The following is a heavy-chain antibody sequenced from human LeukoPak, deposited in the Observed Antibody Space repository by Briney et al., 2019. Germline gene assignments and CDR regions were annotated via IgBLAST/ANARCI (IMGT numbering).Heavy chain of an antibody. J-gene: IGHJ3*02. V-gene: IGHV1-18*01. CDR1: GYTFTSYG. D-gene: IGHD3-22*01. Sequence: ASVKVSCKASGYTFTSYGISWVRQAPGQGLEWMGCISAYNGNTNYAQKLQGRVTMTTDTSTSTAYMELRSLRSGDTAVYYCARHFADDYYDSSATSDAFDIWGQGTMVTVSS. CDR3: ARHFADDYYDSSATSDAFDI. CDR2: ISAYNGNT.